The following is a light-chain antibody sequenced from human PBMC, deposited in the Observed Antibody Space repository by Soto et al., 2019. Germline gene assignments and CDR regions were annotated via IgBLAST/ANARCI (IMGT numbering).Light chain of an antibody. CDR1: QSVSSY. CDR2: DAS. J-gene: IGKJ4*01. V-gene: IGKV3-11*01. Sequence: EIVLTQSPATLSLSPGERATLSCRASQSVSSYLAWYQQKPGQAPRLLIYDASNRATGIPARFSGSGSGTDFTITISSLEPEDFAVYSCQQSSNWPLTFGGGTKVEIK. CDR3: QQSSNWPLT.